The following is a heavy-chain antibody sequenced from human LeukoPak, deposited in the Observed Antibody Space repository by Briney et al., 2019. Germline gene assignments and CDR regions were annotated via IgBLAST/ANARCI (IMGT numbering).Heavy chain of an antibody. CDR2: IYYSGNT. CDR3: ARGYYDFWSGYWNWFDP. V-gene: IGHV4-59*01. D-gene: IGHD3-3*01. CDR1: GGSISSYY. Sequence: PSETLSLTCTVSGGSISSYYWSWIRQPPGKGLEWIGYIYYSGNTNYNPSLKSRVTISVDTSKNQFSLKLSSVTAADTAVYYCARGYYDFWSGYWNWFDPWGQGTLVTVSS. J-gene: IGHJ5*02.